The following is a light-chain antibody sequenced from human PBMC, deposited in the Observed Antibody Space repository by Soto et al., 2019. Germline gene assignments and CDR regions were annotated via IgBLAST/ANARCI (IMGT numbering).Light chain of an antibody. Sequence: QSALTQPASVSGSPGQSITISCTGTSSDVGGYSYVSWYQQYPGKAPKLMIYEVSNRPSGVSNRFSGSKSGNTASLTISGLQAEDEADYFCNSYTSSTSRPYVFGTGTKVTVL. CDR1: SSDVGGYSY. CDR2: EVS. J-gene: IGLJ1*01. CDR3: NSYTSSTSRPYV. V-gene: IGLV2-14*01.